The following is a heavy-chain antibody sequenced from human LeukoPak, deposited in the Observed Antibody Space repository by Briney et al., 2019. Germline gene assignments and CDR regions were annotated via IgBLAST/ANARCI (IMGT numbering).Heavy chain of an antibody. J-gene: IGHJ4*02. V-gene: IGHV4-59*08. Sequence: KASETLSLTCTVSGGSISDYYWSWIRQPPGKGLEWIGYLYYSGSTNYNPSLKSRVTISVDTSKNQFSLKLSSVTAADTAVYYCARQNGRGYDYVWGSYRPIFDYWGQGTLVTVSS. CDR1: GGSISDYY. CDR3: ARQNGRGYDYVWGSYRPIFDY. D-gene: IGHD3-16*02. CDR2: LYYSGST.